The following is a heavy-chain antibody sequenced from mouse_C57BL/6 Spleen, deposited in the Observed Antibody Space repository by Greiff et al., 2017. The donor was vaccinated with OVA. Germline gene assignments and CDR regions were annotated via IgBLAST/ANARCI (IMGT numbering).Heavy chain of an antibody. CDR2: IDPENGDT. CDR3: TVYYGSRFAY. D-gene: IGHD1-1*01. V-gene: IGHV14-4*01. Sequence: VQLQQSGAELVRPGASVKLSCTASGFNIKDDYMHWVKQRPEQGLEWIGWIDPENGDTEYASKFQGKATITADTSSNTAYLQLSSLTSEDTAVYYCTVYYGSRFAYWGQGTLVTVSA. CDR1: GFNIKDDY. J-gene: IGHJ3*01.